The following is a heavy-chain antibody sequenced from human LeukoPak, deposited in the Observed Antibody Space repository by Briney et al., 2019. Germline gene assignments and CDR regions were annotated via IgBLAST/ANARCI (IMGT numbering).Heavy chain of an antibody. J-gene: IGHJ3*02. V-gene: IGHV5-51*01. D-gene: IGHD5-18*01. CDR1: GYSFTTSW. CDR3: AKNVDTAMVFSAFDI. Sequence: GSLKISCKASGYSFTTSWINWVRQMPGKGLEWVGIIYPGDSDTRYSPSFQGQVSISVDKSINTAYLQWSSLKASDTAMYYCAKNVDTAMVFSAFDIWGQGTMVTVSS. CDR2: IYPGDSDT.